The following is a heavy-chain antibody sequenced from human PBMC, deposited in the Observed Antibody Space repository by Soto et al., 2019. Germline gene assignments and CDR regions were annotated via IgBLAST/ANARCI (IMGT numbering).Heavy chain of an antibody. CDR1: GFTFGSYA. Sequence: GGSLRLSCAATGFTFGSYAMSWVRQAPGKGLEWVGRTRNKANSYTTEYAASVKGRFTISRDDSKNSLYLQMNSLKTEDTAVYYCARELRGYSYGLYYFDYWGQGTLVTVS. CDR2: TRNKANSYTT. D-gene: IGHD5-18*01. V-gene: IGHV3-72*01. J-gene: IGHJ4*02. CDR3: ARELRGYSYGLYYFDY.